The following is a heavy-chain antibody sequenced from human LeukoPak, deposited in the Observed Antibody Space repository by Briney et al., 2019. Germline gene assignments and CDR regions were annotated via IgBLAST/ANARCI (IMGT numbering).Heavy chain of an antibody. Sequence: GASVKVSCKASGYTFTSYDINWVRQATGQGLEWMGWMNPISGNTGHAQKFQGRVTMTRDTSISTAYMELSSLRSEDTAVYYCARGPPIRGYRYGYDTGYYHSYSMDVWGKGTTVTISS. J-gene: IGHJ6*03. V-gene: IGHV1-8*01. CDR2: MNPISGNT. CDR1: GYTFTSYD. D-gene: IGHD5-18*01. CDR3: ARGPPIRGYRYGYDTGYYHSYSMDV.